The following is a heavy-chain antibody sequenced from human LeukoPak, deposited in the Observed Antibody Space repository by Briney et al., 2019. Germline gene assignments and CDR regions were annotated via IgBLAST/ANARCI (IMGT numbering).Heavy chain of an antibody. CDR1: GASFSSSTYY. CDR3: ARGPVGYCSSTSCHPVNGDY. CDR2: IYYSGST. J-gene: IGHJ4*02. V-gene: IGHV4-39*01. Sequence: SETLSLTCTVSGASFSSSTYYWGWIRQPPGKGLEWIGSIYYSGSTYYNPSLKSRVTMSVDTSKNQFSLKLSSVTAADTAVYYCARGPVGYCSSTSCHPVNGDYWGQGTLVTVSS. D-gene: IGHD2-2*01.